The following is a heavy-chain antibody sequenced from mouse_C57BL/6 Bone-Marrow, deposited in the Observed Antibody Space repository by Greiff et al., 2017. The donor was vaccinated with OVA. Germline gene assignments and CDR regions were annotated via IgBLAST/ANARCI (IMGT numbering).Heavy chain of an antibody. CDR1: GYTFTSYG. CDR3: ARRGNYYGSSYRWFAY. CDR2: IYPRSGNT. J-gene: IGHJ3*01. D-gene: IGHD1-1*01. Sequence: VQLQQSGAELARPGASAKLSCKASGYTFTSYGISWVKQRTGQGLEWIGEIYPRSGNTYYNEKFKGKATLTADKSSSTAYMELRSLTSEDSAVYFCARRGNYYGSSYRWFAYWGQGTLVTVSA. V-gene: IGHV1-81*01.